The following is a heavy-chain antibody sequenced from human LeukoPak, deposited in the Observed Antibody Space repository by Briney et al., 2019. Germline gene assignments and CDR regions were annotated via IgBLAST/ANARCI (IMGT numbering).Heavy chain of an antibody. CDR3: ARNDYNFDY. CDR2: ICSSGSTI. J-gene: IGHJ4*02. CDR1: GFTFSSYE. V-gene: IGHV3-48*03. D-gene: IGHD3-16*01. Sequence: GGSLRLSCAASGFTFSSYEMNWVRQAPGKGLEWGSYICSSGSTIYYADSVQGRFTISRDNAKNSLYLQMSSLRAEDTAVYYCARNDYNFDYWGQGTLVTVSS.